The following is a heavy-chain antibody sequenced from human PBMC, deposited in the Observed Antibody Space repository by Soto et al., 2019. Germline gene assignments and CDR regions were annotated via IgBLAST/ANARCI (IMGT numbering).Heavy chain of an antibody. CDR1: GGSISRWSYY. Sequence: PSETLSLTCTVSGGSISRWSYYWVWIRQPPGKGLERIGIVYHTGTAYYNPSLKSRVAISADTSKNQFSLMVTSVTAADTAVYYCAGLPKRPAEYCSSPTCYNWFDPWGQGAVVTVSS. CDR3: AGLPKRPAEYCSSPTCYNWFDP. D-gene: IGHD2-2*01. CDR2: VYHTGTA. J-gene: IGHJ5*02. V-gene: IGHV4-39*01.